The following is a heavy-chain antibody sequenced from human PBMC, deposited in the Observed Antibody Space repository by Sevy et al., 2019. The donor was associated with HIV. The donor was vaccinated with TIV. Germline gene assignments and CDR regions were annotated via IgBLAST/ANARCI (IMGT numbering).Heavy chain of an antibody. CDR3: ARAKSAAGTWIRDYYMDV. D-gene: IGHD6-13*01. V-gene: IGHV3-53*01. CDR2: IYSGGST. CDR1: GFTVSSNY. Sequence: RGCLRLSCAASGFTVSSNYMSWVRQAPGKGLEWVSVIYSGGSTYYADSVKGRFTISRDNSKNTRYLQMNSLRAEDTDVHYCARAKSAAGTWIRDYYMDVWGKGTPVTVSS. J-gene: IGHJ6*03.